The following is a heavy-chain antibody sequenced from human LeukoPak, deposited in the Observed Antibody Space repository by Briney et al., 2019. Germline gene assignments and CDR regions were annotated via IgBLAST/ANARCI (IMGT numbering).Heavy chain of an antibody. CDR2: ISSSGSTI. CDR1: GFTFSSYE. Sequence: GGSLRLSCAASGFTFSSYEMNWVRQAPGEGLEWVSYISSSGSTIYYADSVKGRFTISRDNAKNSLYLRMNSLRAEDTAVYYCARVYGDNEIDYWGQGTLVTVSS. J-gene: IGHJ4*02. CDR3: ARVYGDNEIDY. V-gene: IGHV3-48*03. D-gene: IGHD4-17*01.